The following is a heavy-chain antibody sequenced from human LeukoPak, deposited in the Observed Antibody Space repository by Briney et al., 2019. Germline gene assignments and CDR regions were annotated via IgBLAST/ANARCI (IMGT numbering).Heavy chain of an antibody. V-gene: IGHV3-23*01. D-gene: IGHD3-22*01. J-gene: IGHJ4*02. CDR1: GFTFSTYA. CDR2: ISGSGGST. Sequence: PGGSLRLSSAASGFTFSTYAMSWVRQAPGKGLEWVSVISGSGGSTYYADSVEGRFTISRDNSKNTLYLQMHSLRVEDTATYYCVKRGYDTRGYYGYFDYWGQGTLVTVSS. CDR3: VKRGYDTRGYYGYFDY.